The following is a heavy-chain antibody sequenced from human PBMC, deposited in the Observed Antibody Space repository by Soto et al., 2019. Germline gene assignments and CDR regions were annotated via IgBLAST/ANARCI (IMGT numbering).Heavy chain of an antibody. CDR1: GFSLSTSGVG. J-gene: IGHJ4*02. CDR2: IYWDDDK. V-gene: IGHV2-5*02. CDR3: AHRRRVRGVPFSYFDY. D-gene: IGHD3-10*01. Sequence: QITLKESGPTLVKPTQTLTLTCTFSGFSLSTSGVGVGWIRQPPGKALEWLALIYWDDDKRYSPSLKSRLTISKDTSKNQVVLTMTNMDPVDTATYYCAHRRRVRGVPFSYFDYWGQGTLVTVSS.